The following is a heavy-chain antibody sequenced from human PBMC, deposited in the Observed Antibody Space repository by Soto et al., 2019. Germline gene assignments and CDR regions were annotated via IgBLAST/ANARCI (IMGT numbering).Heavy chain of an antibody. J-gene: IGHJ4*02. CDR2: IFYSGNT. D-gene: IGHD6-19*01. Sequence: QLQLQESGPGLVKPSETLSLTCTVSDDSIGRSNYFWGWIRQPPGKGLEWIGNIFYSGNTHYNPSLRSRGTISLDTSNHHFSLRVSSVPAADTAVYYCARHLYSGDSRGSFGYWGPGALVIVSS. CDR3: ARHLYSGDSRGSFGY. V-gene: IGHV4-39*01. CDR1: DDSIGRSNYF.